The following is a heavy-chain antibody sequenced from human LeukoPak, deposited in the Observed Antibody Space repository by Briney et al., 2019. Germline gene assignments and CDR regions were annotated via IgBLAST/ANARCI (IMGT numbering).Heavy chain of an antibody. J-gene: IGHJ4*02. Sequence: ASVKVSCKASGYTFTNYGISWVRQAPGQGLEWMGWISAYNGNTNYAQKLQGRVTMTTDTSTSTAFMELRSLRSDDTAIYYCAKYYYDSSGYYSFDYWRQGTLVTVSS. V-gene: IGHV1-18*01. CDR1: GYTFTNYG. CDR2: ISAYNGNT. CDR3: AKYYYDSSGYYSFDY. D-gene: IGHD3-22*01.